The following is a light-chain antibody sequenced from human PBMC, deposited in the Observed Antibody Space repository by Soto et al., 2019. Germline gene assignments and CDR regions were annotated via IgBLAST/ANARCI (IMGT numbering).Light chain of an antibody. CDR3: QQYNNWLALT. J-gene: IGKJ4*01. CDR1: QSVSSN. CDR2: GAS. Sequence: EIVMTQSPATLSVSPVERATLSCRASQSVSSNLAWYQQKPGQAPRLLIYGASTRATGIPARFSGSGSGTEFTLTISSLQSEDFAVYYCQQYNNWLALTFGGGTKVEIK. V-gene: IGKV3-15*01.